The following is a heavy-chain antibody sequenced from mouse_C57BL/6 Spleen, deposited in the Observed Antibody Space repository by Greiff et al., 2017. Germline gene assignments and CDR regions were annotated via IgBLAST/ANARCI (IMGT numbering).Heavy chain of an antibody. V-gene: IGHV3-1*01. J-gene: IGHJ3*01. CDR3: ARAVDSAGAAWFAY. CDR2: ISYSGST. Sequence: DVKLQESGPGMVKPSQSLSLTCTVTGYSITSGYDWHWIRHFPGNKLEWMGYISYSGSTNYNPSIKSRIPITHDTSKNHFFLKLTSVTTEATATLYCARAVDSAGAAWFAYWGQGTLVTVSA. CDR1: GYSITSGYD. D-gene: IGHD3-2*02.